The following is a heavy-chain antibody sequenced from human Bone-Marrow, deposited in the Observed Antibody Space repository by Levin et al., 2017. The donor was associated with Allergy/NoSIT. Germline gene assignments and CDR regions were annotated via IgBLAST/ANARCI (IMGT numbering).Heavy chain of an antibody. D-gene: IGHD3-3*01. CDR3: ARGSYDFWSGSIYYYYYYMDV. J-gene: IGHJ6*03. Sequence: ASVKVSCKASGYNLTNYGVNWVRQAPGQGLEWVGWISADSANTKCARKLQGRVTMTTDTSTSTAYMELKSLRSDDTAVYYCARGSYDFWSGSIYYYYYYMDVWGKGTTVTVSS. V-gene: IGHV1-18*01. CDR1: GYNLTNYG. CDR2: ISADSANT.